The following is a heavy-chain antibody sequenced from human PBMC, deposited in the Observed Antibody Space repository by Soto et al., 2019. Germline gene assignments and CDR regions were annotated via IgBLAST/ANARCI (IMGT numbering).Heavy chain of an antibody. CDR3: ARDLKSDY. J-gene: IGHJ4*02. V-gene: IGHV3-48*01. CDR2: ISSSSSTI. D-gene: IGHD3-9*01. Sequence: GGSLRLSCAASGFTFSSSTMNWVRQAPGKGLEWVSYISSSSSTIYYADSVKGRFTISRDNAKNSLFLQMNSLRAEYTAVYYCARDLKSDYWGQGTLVTVSS. CDR1: GFTFSSST.